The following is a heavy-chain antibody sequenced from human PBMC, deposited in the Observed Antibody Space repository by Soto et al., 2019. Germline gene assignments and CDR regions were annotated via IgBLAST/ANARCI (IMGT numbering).Heavy chain of an antibody. Sequence: GESLKISCKGSGYSFTSYWIGWVRQMPGKGLEWMGIIYPGDSDTRYSPSFQGQVTISADKSISTAYLQWSSLKASDTAMYYCARQAPYDDYGDYNLPPHFDYWGQGTLVTVSS. CDR1: GYSFTSYW. CDR2: IYPGDSDT. D-gene: IGHD4-17*01. J-gene: IGHJ4*02. CDR3: ARQAPYDDYGDYNLPPHFDY. V-gene: IGHV5-51*01.